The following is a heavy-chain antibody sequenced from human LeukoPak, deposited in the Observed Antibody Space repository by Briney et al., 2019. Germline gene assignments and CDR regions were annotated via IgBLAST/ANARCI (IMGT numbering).Heavy chain of an antibody. V-gene: IGHV3-66*03. D-gene: IGHD3-10*01. Sequence: GGSLRLSCTVSGFTVSSNSMSWVRQAPGKGLEWVSFIYTTGNTHNSDSVKGRFTISRDNSKNTVYLQMNSLRTEDTAVYYCARSLTMVRAYDYWGQGTLVTVSS. J-gene: IGHJ4*02. CDR3: ARSLTMVRAYDY. CDR2: IYTTGNT. CDR1: GFTVSSNS.